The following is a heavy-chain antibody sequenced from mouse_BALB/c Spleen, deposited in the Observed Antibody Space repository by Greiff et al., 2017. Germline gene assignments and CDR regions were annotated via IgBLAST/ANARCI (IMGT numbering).Heavy chain of an antibody. CDR3: ARRITTVVDAMDY. CDR2: INPSTGYT. CDR1: GYTFTSYW. Sequence: VQLQQSGAELAKPGASVKMSCKASGYTFTSYWMHWVKQRPGQGLEWIGYINPSTGYTEYNQKFKDKATLTADKSSSTAYMQLSSLTSEDSAVYYCARRITTVVDAMDYWGQGTSVTVSS. J-gene: IGHJ4*01. V-gene: IGHV1-7*01. D-gene: IGHD1-1*01.